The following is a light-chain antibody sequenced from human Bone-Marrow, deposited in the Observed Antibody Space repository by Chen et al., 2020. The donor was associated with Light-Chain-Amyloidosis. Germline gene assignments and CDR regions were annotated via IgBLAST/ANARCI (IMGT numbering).Light chain of an antibody. CDR1: DLPTKY. Sequence: SYELTQPPSVSVSPGQTARLTCSGDDLPTKYAYWYQQQPGQAPVLVIHRNTERPSGISERFSGSSSWTTATLTISGVQAEDEADYHCQSADSSGTYEVIFGGGTKLTVL. J-gene: IGLJ2*01. CDR3: QSADSSGTYEVI. CDR2: RNT. V-gene: IGLV3-25*03.